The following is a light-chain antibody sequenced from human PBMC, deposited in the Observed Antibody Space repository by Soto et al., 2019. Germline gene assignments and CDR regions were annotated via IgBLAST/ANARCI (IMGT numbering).Light chain of an antibody. J-gene: IGKJ1*01. CDR1: QSVSSSY. CDR3: QQYGSSSWT. Sequence: EIVLTQSPGTLSLSPGERATLSCRASQSVSSSYLARYQQKPGQAPRPLIYGASSRAIGIPDRFSGSGSGTDFTLTISRLEPEDFAVYYCQQYGSSSWTFGQGTKVEIK. CDR2: GAS. V-gene: IGKV3-20*01.